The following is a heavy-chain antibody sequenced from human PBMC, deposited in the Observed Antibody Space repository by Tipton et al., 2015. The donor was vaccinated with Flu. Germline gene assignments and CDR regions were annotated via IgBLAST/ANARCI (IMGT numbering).Heavy chain of an antibody. V-gene: IGHV4-39*01. J-gene: IGHJ4*02. CDR2: IYPSGTT. Sequence: TLSLTCTVSSGSIRSTNYFCAWIRQPPGKRLELIGSIYPSGTTYCNPSLKSRVTISVDTSKSQFSLMLRSVTAADTAVYYCARLSYYDVDLKNFYFDYWGQGALVTVSS. D-gene: IGHD3-10*02. CDR1: SGSIRSTNYF. CDR3: ARLSYYDVDLKNFYFDY.